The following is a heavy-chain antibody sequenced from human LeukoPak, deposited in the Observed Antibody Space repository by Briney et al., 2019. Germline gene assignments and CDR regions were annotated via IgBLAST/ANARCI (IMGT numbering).Heavy chain of an antibody. Sequence: EPSETLSLTCAVSGYSISSGYYWGWIRQPPGKGLEWIGSIYHSGSTYYNPSLKSRVTISVDTSKNQFSLKLSSVTAADTAVYYCARRMTYGKPYFDYWGQGTLVTVSS. V-gene: IGHV4-38-2*01. CDR1: GYSISSGYY. CDR2: IYHSGST. J-gene: IGHJ4*02. D-gene: IGHD3/OR15-3a*01. CDR3: ARRMTYGKPYFDY.